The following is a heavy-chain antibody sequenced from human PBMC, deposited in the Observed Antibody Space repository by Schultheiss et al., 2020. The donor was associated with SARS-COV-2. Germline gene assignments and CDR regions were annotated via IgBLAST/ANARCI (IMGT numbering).Heavy chain of an antibody. D-gene: IGHD1-26*01. CDR2: ISSNGGST. J-gene: IGHJ4*02. Sequence: GGSLRLSCAASGFTFSSYAMHWVRQAPGKGLEYVSAISSNGGSTYYANSVKGRFTISRDNAKNSLYLQMNSLRVEDTAVYYCVRDSAAVVGFDCWGQGTLVTVSS. CDR1: GFTFSSYA. CDR3: VRDSAAVVGFDC. V-gene: IGHV3-64*01.